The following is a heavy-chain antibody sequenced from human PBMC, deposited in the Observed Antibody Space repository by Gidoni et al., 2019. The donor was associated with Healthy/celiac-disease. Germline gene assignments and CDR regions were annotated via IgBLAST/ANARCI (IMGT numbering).Heavy chain of an antibody. Sequence: QVQLVESGGGVVQPGRSLRLSCAASGFTFSSYAMHWVRQAQGKGLEWVAVISYDGSNKYYADSVKGRFTISRDNSKNTLYLQMNSLRAEDTAVYYCARDGSGIAARPRRGYYYYGMDVWGQGTTVTVSS. CDR3: ARDGSGIAARPRRGYYYYGMDV. CDR1: GFTFSSYA. V-gene: IGHV3-30*04. CDR2: ISYDGSNK. J-gene: IGHJ6*02. D-gene: IGHD6-6*01.